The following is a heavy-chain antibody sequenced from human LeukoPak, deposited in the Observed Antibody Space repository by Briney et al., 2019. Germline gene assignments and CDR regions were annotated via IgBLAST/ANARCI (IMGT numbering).Heavy chain of an antibody. J-gene: IGHJ4*02. CDR2: INPSSGIT. D-gene: IGHD1-26*01. CDR3: AREHSGSPFDY. Sequence: ASVKVSCNASGYTFTTYYMHWVRQAPGQGLEWMGIINPSSGITSYAQKFQGRVTMTRDTSTSTVYMELSSLRSEDTAVYYCAREHSGSPFDYWGQGTLVTVSS. V-gene: IGHV1-46*01. CDR1: GYTFTTYY.